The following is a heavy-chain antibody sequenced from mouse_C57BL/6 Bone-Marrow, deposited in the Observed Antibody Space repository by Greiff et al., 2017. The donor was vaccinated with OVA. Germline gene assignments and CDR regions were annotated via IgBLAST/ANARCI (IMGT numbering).Heavy chain of an antibody. CDR2: IYPGDGDT. Sequence: VKLVESGPELVKPGASVKISCKASGYAFSSSWMNWVKQRPGKGLEWIGRIYPGDGDTNYNGKFKGKATLTADKSSSTAYMQLSSLTSEDSAVYFCARPGRITTFFDYWGQGTTLTVSS. J-gene: IGHJ2*01. D-gene: IGHD1-1*01. CDR3: ARPGRITTFFDY. CDR1: GYAFSSSW. V-gene: IGHV1-82*01.